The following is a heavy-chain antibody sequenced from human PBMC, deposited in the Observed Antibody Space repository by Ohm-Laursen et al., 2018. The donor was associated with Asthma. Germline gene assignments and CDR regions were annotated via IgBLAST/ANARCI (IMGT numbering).Heavy chain of an antibody. J-gene: IGHJ4*02. CDR3: ARGMLISGVVITAYDN. CDR1: GFTFSSYA. CDR2: ISDSSEYI. D-gene: IGHD3-3*01. V-gene: IGHV3-21*01. Sequence: SLRLSCAASGFTFSSYAMTWVRQAPGKGLEWASSISDSSEYIYYADSVRGRFTVSRDNAKNSMDLQMDRLRAEDTAVYYCARGMLISGVVITAYDNWGQGVLVNVSS.